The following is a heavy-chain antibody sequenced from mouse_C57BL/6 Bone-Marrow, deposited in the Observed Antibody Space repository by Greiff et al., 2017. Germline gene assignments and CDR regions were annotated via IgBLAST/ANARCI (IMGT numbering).Heavy chain of an antibody. J-gene: IGHJ3*01. CDR1: GYAFSSSW. CDR3: ARGFITTVGGFAY. V-gene: IGHV1-82*01. D-gene: IGHD1-1*01. CDR2: IYPGDGDT. Sequence: QVQLKESGPELVKPGASVKISCKASGYAFSSSWMNWVKQRPGKGLEWIGRIYPGDGDTNYTGKFKGKATLTADKSSSTAYMQLSSLTSEDSAVYFCARGFITTVGGFAYWGQGTLVTVSA.